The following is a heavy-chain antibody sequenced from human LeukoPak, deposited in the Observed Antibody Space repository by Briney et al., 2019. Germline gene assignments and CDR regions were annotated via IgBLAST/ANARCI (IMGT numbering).Heavy chain of an antibody. D-gene: IGHD6-13*01. Sequence: SETLSLTCAVSGFSINTAHYWGWVRQPPGEGLEWIGSISHSGSAYYNPSLKSRVTISLDASKNQFSLKVTSVPAADTAVYYCARGMSSVAAVGLWGRGTLVTVSS. CDR2: ISHSGSA. V-gene: IGHV4-38-2*01. J-gene: IGHJ1*01. CDR1: GFSINTAHY. CDR3: ARGMSSVAAVGL.